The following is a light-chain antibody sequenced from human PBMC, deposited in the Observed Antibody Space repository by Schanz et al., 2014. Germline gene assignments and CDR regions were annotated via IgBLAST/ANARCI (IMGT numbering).Light chain of an antibody. V-gene: IGLV2-8*01. CDR3: SSYTSSSTLGVV. CDR1: SSDVGGYNY. J-gene: IGLJ2*01. CDR2: DVN. Sequence: QSALTQPPSASGSPGQSVTISCTGTSSDVGGYNYVSWYQQHPGKAPKLMIFDVNQRPSGVPDRFSGSKSGNTASLTVSGLQAEDEADYYCSSYTSSSTLGVVFGGGTKLTVL.